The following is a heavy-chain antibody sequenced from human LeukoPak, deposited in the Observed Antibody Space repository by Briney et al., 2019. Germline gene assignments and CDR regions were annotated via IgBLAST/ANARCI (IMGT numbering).Heavy chain of an antibody. CDR3: AKDSSSGTYFDY. Sequence: GGSLRLSCAVSGFTFSTYDMSWVRQAPGKGLEWVSAISGSGGSTYYADSVKGRFTISGDNSKNTLYLQLKSLRAEDTAVYYCAKDSSSGTYFDYWGQGTLVTVSS. CDR1: GFTFSTYD. J-gene: IGHJ4*02. CDR2: ISGSGGST. V-gene: IGHV3-23*01. D-gene: IGHD1-26*01.